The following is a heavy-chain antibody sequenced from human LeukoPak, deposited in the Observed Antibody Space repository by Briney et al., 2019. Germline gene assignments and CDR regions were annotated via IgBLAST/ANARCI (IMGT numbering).Heavy chain of an antibody. J-gene: IGHJ4*02. CDR2: ISGSGGST. D-gene: IGHD4-17*01. CDR3: AKDYSTTVTQYYFDY. V-gene: IGHV3-23*01. Sequence: PGGSLRLSCAASGFTFSSYAMSWVRQAPGKGLEWVSAISGSGGSTYYADSVKGRFTISRDNSKNTLYLQMNSLRAEDTALYYCAKDYSTTVTQYYFDYWGQGTLVTVSS. CDR1: GFTFSSYA.